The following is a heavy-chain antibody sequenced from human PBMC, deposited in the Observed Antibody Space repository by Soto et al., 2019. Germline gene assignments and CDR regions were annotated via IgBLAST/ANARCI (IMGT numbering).Heavy chain of an antibody. J-gene: IGHJ4*02. CDR2: IVPVFGRP. V-gene: IGHV1-69*13. D-gene: IGHD5-12*01. Sequence: SVKVSCKASGGTFSSYAISWVRQAPGQGLEWMGGIVPVFGRPNYAQRFRGRLTITADESTSTGYMELISLRSDDTAVYYCAREGSGYNFWGQGTQVTVSS. CDR3: AREGSGYNF. CDR1: GGTFSSYA.